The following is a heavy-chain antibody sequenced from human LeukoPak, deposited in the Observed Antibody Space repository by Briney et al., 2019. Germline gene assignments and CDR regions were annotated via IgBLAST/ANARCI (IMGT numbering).Heavy chain of an antibody. CDR3: GRDGQDSVDFFGYFDY. J-gene: IGHJ4*02. V-gene: IGHV3-33*01. Sequence: PGRSLRLSCAASGFTFSSYGMHWVRQAPGKGLEWVAVIWYDGSNKYYGDSVKGRFTISRDNSKNTLYLQMNSLRAEDTAVYYCGRDGQDSVDFFGYFDYWARGPLVPVSS. CDR2: IWYDGSNK. CDR1: GFTFSSYG. D-gene: IGHD3/OR15-3a*01.